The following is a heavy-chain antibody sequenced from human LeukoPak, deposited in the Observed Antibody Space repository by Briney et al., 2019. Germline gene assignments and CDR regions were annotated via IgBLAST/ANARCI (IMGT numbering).Heavy chain of an antibody. CDR1: GFSFSLYT. CDR2: ISNDGSTE. Sequence: GGSLRLSCAASGFSFSLYTMKWVRQAPGKGLEWVAVISNDGSTEYYAESVKGRFTISRDNSRNTVYLQMNSLSAEETAVYYCAKEGSGSLRSFDYWGQGTLVTVSS. CDR3: AKEGSGSLRSFDY. D-gene: IGHD3-10*01. V-gene: IGHV3-30*18. J-gene: IGHJ4*02.